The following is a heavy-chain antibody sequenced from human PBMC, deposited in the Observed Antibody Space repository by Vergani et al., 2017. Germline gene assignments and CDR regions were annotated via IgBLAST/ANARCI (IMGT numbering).Heavy chain of an antibody. CDR1: SFSVSSHY. CDR3: ARGMTTETTDLDGFDI. Sequence: LVESGGGLVQPGGSLRLSCAASSFSVSSHYMTWVRQAPGKGLEWVSTINIGGRTSYADSVKGRLTLTRDYSKNTLHLQMNSLRPEDTAVYYCARGMTTETTDLDGFDIWGQGTMVSVSS. V-gene: IGHV3-66*02. D-gene: IGHD4-17*01. J-gene: IGHJ3*02. CDR2: INIGGRT.